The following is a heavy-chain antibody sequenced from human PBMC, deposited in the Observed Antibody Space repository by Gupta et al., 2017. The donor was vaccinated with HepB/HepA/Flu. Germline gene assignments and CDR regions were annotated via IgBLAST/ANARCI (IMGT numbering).Heavy chain of an antibody. Sequence: DEQQLESGGGLAQPGGSLILSRPPSSPPVSTYAMTWLRQAPGKGPGWGYEFLGVGGDMTDATIVKGRLNVSSDNSRNTLYLQINSLRTEDSATYYCVRDHCTTSACYTESHMDVWGKGTTVTVSS. CDR2: FLGVGGDM. J-gene: IGHJ6*03. V-gene: IGHV3-23*01. D-gene: IGHD2-2*02. CDR3: VRDHCTTSACYTESHMDV. CDR1: SPPVSTYA.